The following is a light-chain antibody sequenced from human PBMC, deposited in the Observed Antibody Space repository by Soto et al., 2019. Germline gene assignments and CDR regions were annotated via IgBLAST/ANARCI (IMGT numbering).Light chain of an antibody. Sequence: EIVLTQSPATLSLSPGERATLSCRASQSVSSHLAWYQQKPGQAPRLLIYDASSMATGIPARFSGSGSGTDFTLTISSLEPEDSAVYYCQQRSNWPPTWTFGQGTKVEIK. V-gene: IGKV3-11*01. CDR2: DAS. CDR3: QQRSNWPPTWT. J-gene: IGKJ1*01. CDR1: QSVSSH.